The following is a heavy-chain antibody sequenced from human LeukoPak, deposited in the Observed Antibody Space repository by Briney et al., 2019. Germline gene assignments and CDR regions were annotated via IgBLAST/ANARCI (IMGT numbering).Heavy chain of an antibody. CDR1: GFTLSTYD. Sequence: GGSLRLSCAASGFTLSTYDMHWVRQVTGEALEWVSMIYEAGNTYYTGSVKGRFTISRENAKNSLYFQMHGLTAGDTAVYYCARDMSGSNDAFDIWGPGTMVTVSS. J-gene: IGHJ3*02. CDR3: ARDMSGSNDAFDI. CDR2: IYEAGNT. D-gene: IGHD3-10*01. V-gene: IGHV3-13*01.